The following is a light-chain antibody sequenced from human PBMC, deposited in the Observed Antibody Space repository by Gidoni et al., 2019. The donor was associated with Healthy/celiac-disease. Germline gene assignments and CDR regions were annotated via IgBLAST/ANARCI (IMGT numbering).Light chain of an antibody. CDR2: WAS. V-gene: IGKV4-1*01. CDR3: QQYYSTPLT. J-gene: IGKJ4*01. CDR1: QSVLYSSNNKNY. Sequence: DIVMTQYPVSMAASLGERATSNCKASQSVLYSSNNKNYLAWYQQKPGQPPKLLIYWASTRESGVPDRFSGSGSGTDFTLTISSLQAEDVAVYYCQQYYSTPLTFGGGTKVEIK.